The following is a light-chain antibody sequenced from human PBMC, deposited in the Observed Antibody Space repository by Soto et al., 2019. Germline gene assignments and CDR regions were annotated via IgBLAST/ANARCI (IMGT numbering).Light chain of an antibody. CDR2: GTS. V-gene: IGKV3-20*01. J-gene: IGKJ4*01. CDR3: QQYGSSALT. Sequence: EIVLTQSPGTLSLSPGERATLSCRASQSVSSSYLVWYQQRPGQPPRLLIYGTSNRAAGIPDRFTGTGFGTDFTLTIYRLEPEDSAVYYCQQYGSSALTFGGGT. CDR1: QSVSSSY.